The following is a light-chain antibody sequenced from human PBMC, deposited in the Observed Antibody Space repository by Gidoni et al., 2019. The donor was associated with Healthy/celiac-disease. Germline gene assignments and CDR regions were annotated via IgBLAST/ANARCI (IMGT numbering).Light chain of an antibody. CDR3: MQALQTPLT. V-gene: IGKV2-28*01. J-gene: IGKJ4*01. Sequence: DIVMLQSPLSLPVTPGEPASISCRSSQSLLHSNGYNYLDWYLQKPGQSPQLLIYLGSNRASGVPDRFSGSGSGTDFTLKISRVEAEDVGVYYCMQALQTPLTFGGGTKVEIK. CDR1: QSLLHSNGYNY. CDR2: LGS.